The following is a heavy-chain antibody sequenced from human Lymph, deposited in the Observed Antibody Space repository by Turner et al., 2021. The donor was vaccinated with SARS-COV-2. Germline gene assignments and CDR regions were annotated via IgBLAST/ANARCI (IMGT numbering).Heavy chain of an antibody. CDR3: ARDIPTTADYFDY. CDR1: GFTFSTYS. Sequence: EVQLVESGGGLVKPGGSLRLSCAASGFTFSTYSMNWVRQAPGKGLEWISSISSSSSYMYYADSVKGRFTNSRDDAKNALYLQMNSLRAEDTAVYYCARDIPTTADYFDYWGQGTLVTVSS. CDR2: ISSSSSYM. D-gene: IGHD4-17*01. J-gene: IGHJ4*02. V-gene: IGHV3-21*01.